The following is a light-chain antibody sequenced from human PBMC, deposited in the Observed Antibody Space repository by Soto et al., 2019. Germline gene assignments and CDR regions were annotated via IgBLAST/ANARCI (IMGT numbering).Light chain of an antibody. CDR3: QSYDRSLSVV. CDR2: GNS. CDR1: SSNIGAGYD. Sequence: QSVLAQPPSVSGAPGQRATISCTGSSSNIGAGYDVHWYQQLPGTAPKLLIYGNSHRPSGVPDRFSGSKSDTSASLAITGLRAEDEADSYCQSYDRSLSVVLGGGTKVTVL. J-gene: IGLJ2*01. V-gene: IGLV1-40*01.